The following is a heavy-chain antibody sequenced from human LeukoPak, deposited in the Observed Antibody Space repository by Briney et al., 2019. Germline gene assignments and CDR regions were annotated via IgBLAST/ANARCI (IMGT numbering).Heavy chain of an antibody. CDR3: NFDY. V-gene: IGHV3-74*01. CDR1: GFTFSSYW. J-gene: IGHJ4*02. CDR2: INTEGTST. Sequence: PGGSLRLSCAASGFTFSSYWMHWVRQAPGKGLVWVSRINTEGTSTSYADSVKGRFTISRENAKNSLYLQMNSLRAGDTAVYYTNFDYWGQGTLVTVSS. D-gene: IGHD2-2*01.